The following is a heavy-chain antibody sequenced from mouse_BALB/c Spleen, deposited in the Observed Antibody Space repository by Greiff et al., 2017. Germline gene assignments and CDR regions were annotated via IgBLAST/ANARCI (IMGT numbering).Heavy chain of an antibody. J-gene: IGHJ3*01. CDR1: GYAFTNYL. CDR2: INPGSGGT. CDR3: ARSRYDVKRFAY. D-gene: IGHD2-14*01. V-gene: IGHV1-54*01. Sequence: QVQLQQSGAELVRPGTSVKVSCKGSGYAFTNYLIEWVKQRPGQGLEWIGVINPGSGGTNYNEKFKGKATLTADKSSSTAYMQLSSLTSDDSAVYFCARSRYDVKRFAYWGQGTLVTVSA.